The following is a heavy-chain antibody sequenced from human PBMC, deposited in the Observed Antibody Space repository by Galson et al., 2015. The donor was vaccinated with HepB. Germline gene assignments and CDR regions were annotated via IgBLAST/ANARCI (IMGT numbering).Heavy chain of an antibody. V-gene: IGHV4-30-4*01. CDR1: GGSISSGDYY. Sequence: TLSLTCTVSGGSISSGDYYWSWIRQPPGKGLEWIGYIYYSGSTYYNPSLKSRVTISVDTSKNQFSLKLSSVTAADTAVYYCARAQSTSSGWYYFDYWGQGTLVTVSS. J-gene: IGHJ4*02. CDR3: ARAQSTSSGWYYFDY. D-gene: IGHD6-19*01. CDR2: IYYSGST.